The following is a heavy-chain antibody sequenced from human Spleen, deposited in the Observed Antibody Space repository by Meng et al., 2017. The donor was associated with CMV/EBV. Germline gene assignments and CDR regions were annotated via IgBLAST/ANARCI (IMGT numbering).Heavy chain of an antibody. Sequence: GGSLRLSCAASGFTFSSYWMSWVRQAPGKGLEWVANIKQDGSEKYYVDSVKGRFTISRDNAKNSLYLQMNSLRAEDTAVYYCARIHYYGSGSPLDYWGQGTLVTVSS. CDR3: ARIHYYGSGSPLDY. CDR2: IKQDGSEK. CDR1: GFTFSSYW. J-gene: IGHJ4*02. D-gene: IGHD3-10*01. V-gene: IGHV3-7*01.